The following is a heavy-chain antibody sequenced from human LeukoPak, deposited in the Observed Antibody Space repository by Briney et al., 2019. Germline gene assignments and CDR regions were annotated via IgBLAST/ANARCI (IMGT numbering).Heavy chain of an antibody. CDR2: IYPIDSKT. CDR1: GYNFTTYW. V-gene: IGHV5-51*01. J-gene: IGHJ3*02. CDR3: ARLWLLRRAFDI. Sequence: GESLQISCKGSGYNFTTYWIAWVRQLPGKGLEWMGIIYPIDSKTRYSPSFQGQVTISADKSINTAHLQWSSLSDTDTAMYYCARLWLLRRAFDIWGQGTMVTVSS. D-gene: IGHD5-18*01.